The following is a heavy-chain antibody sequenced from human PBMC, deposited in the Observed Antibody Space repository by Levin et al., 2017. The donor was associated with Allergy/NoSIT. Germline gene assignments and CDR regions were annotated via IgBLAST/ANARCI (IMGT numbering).Heavy chain of an antibody. CDR1: GFTVSSHY. D-gene: IGHD1-1*01. CDR2: IYSGGST. V-gene: IGHV3-66*01. Sequence: GESLKISCAASGFTVSSHYMSWVRQAPGKGLEWVSVIYSGGSTYYADSVKGRFTISRDNSKNTLYLQMNSLRAEDTAVYYCARDLGWNDARTGDTSHIYWGQGTLVTVSS. CDR3: ARDLGWNDARTGDTSHIY. J-gene: IGHJ4*02.